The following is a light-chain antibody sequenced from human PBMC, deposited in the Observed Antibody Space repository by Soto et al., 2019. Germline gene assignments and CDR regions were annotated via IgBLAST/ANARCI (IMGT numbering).Light chain of an antibody. CDR2: DVS. CDR3: CSYTGTVV. Sequence: QSVLTQPRSVSGSPGQSVIISCTGINSDVDNYDYVSWYQQHPGKVPKLMMYDVSKRPSGVPYRFSGAKSGNTASLTISGLQAEDEADYYCCSYTGTVVFGGGTQLTVL. V-gene: IGLV2-11*01. J-gene: IGLJ3*02. CDR1: NSDVDNYDY.